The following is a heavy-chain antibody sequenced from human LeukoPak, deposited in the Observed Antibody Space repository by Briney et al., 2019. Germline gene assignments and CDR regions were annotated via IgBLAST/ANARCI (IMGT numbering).Heavy chain of an antibody. Sequence: GGSLRLSCAASGFTFDDYGMSWVRQAPGKGLEWVSGINWNGGSTGYADSVKGRFTISRDNAKNSLYLQMNSLRAEDTALYYCAREISGIAVAGTGPYNYYYMDVWGKGTTVTVSS. CDR1: GFTFDDYG. CDR3: AREISGIAVAGTGPYNYYYMDV. J-gene: IGHJ6*03. D-gene: IGHD6-19*01. CDR2: INWNGGST. V-gene: IGHV3-20*04.